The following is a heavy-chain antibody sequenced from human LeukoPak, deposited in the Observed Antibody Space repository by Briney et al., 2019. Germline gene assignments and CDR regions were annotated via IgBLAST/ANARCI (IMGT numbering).Heavy chain of an antibody. V-gene: IGHV4-59*11. CDR2: ISYSGIT. J-gene: IGHJ6*03. D-gene: IGHD6-19*01. Sequence: ASETLSLTCSVSGGSISSHYWTWMRQPPGKGLEWIGYISYSGITNYNPSLKSRVSISVDTSMNQLSLKVNSVTTADMAVYYCARLAVAGDYDHFYFYMDVWGKGTTVTVSS. CDR3: ARLAVAGDYDHFYFYMDV. CDR1: GGSISSHY.